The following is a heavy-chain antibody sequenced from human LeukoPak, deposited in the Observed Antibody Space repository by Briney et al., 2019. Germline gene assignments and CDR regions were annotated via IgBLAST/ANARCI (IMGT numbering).Heavy chain of an antibody. CDR2: IWYDGSNK. J-gene: IGHJ4*02. V-gene: IGHV3-33*06. CDR3: AKDSSAYSGSYYDY. CDR1: GFTFSSHG. Sequence: TGGALRLSCAASGFTFSSHGMHWVRQSPGKGLEWVAVIWYDGSNKYYADSVKDRFTISRDNSKNTLYLQMNSLRAEDTAIYYCAKDSSAYSGSYYDYWGQGTLVTVSS. D-gene: IGHD1-26*01.